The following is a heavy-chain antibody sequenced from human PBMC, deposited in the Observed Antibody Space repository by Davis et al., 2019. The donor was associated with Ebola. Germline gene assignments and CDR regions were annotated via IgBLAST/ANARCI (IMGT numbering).Heavy chain of an antibody. CDR3: ARDNYGMDV. J-gene: IGHJ6*02. V-gene: IGHV3-30*03. CDR1: GFTFSSYG. Sequence: GESLKISCAASGFTFSSYGVHWVRQAPGKGLEWVAVISYDGSNKYYADSVKGRFTISRDNSKNTLYLQMNSLRGEDAAVYYCARDNYGMDVWGQGTTVTVSS. CDR2: ISYDGSNK.